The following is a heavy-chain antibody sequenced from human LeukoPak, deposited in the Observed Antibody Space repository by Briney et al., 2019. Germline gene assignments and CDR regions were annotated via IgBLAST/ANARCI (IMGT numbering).Heavy chain of an antibody. J-gene: IGHJ5*02. CDR1: GYTFTSYG. D-gene: IGHD3-10*01. V-gene: IGHV1-2*02. CDR2: INPNSGGT. CDR3: ARERITMVRGDSSHNWFDP. Sequence: GASVKVSCKASGYTFTSYGISWVRQAPGQGLEWMGWINPNSGGTNYAQKFQGRVTMTRDTSISTAYMELSRLRSDDTAVYYCARERITMVRGDSSHNWFDPWGQGTLVTVSS.